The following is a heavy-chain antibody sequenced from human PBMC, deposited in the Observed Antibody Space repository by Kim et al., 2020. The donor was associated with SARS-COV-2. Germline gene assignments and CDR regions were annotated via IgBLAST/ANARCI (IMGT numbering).Heavy chain of an antibody. Sequence: SVKVSCKASGGTFSSYAISWVRQAPGQGLEWMGRIIPILGIANYAQKFQDRVTITADKSTSTAYMELSSLRSEDTAVYYCASERRYSYSFYYYGMDVWGQGTTVTVSS. CDR2: IIPILGIA. V-gene: IGHV1-69*04. CDR1: GGTFSSYA. D-gene: IGHD5-18*01. J-gene: IGHJ6*02. CDR3: ASERRYSYSFYYYGMDV.